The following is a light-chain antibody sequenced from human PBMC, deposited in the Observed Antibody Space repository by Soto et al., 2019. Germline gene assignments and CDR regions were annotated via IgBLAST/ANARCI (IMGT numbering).Light chain of an antibody. Sequence: IVMTQSPDSLAVSLGERVTINCKSSQSILYTSNNKNYFNKNYLAWYQQKPGQPPKLLISWASSRESGVPDRFSGSVSGTDFTLTISSLQAEEVAVYYCQQYFGTPRTCGQGTKVEIK. J-gene: IGKJ1*01. CDR3: QQYFGTPRT. V-gene: IGKV4-1*01. CDR2: WAS. CDR1: QSILYTSNNKNYFNKNY.